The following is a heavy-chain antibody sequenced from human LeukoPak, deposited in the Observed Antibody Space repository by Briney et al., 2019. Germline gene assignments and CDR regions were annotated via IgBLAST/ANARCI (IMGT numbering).Heavy chain of an antibody. Sequence: GGSLRLSCAASGFTFSSYAMHWVRQAPGKGLEWVAVISYDGSNKYYADSVKGRFTISRDNSKNTLYLQMNSQRAEDTAVYYCARDYRYCSSTSCYTVNYFDYWGQGTLVTVSS. CDR2: ISYDGSNK. CDR3: ARDYRYCSSTSCYTVNYFDY. D-gene: IGHD2-2*02. J-gene: IGHJ4*02. V-gene: IGHV3-30*04. CDR1: GFTFSSYA.